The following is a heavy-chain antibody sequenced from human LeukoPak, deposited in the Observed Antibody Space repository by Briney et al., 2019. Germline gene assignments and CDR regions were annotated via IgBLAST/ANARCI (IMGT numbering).Heavy chain of an antibody. CDR2: IVVGSGHT. CDR1: QFTFSNSA. D-gene: IGHD2/OR15-2a*01. Sequence: SVKVSCTASQFTFSNSAFQWARQARGQRLEWMGWIVVGSGHTNYAQRFQERVIITRDMSTKTVYMELSTLKSEDTAVYYCAADDQQSILWGQGTLVAVSS. J-gene: IGHJ4*02. V-gene: IGHV1-58*01. CDR3: AADDQQSIL.